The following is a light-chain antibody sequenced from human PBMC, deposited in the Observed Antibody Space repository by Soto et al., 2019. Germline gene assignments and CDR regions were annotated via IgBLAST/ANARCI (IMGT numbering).Light chain of an antibody. J-gene: IGLJ2*01. Sequence: QSALTQPASVSGSPGQSITISCTGTSSDVGSYDLVSWYQQHPGKAPKLLIFEVNKRPSGVSVRFSGSKSGNTASLTISGLEAEDEADYYCCSYEGSSTFLILFDGGTKLTVL. CDR3: CSYEGSSTFLIL. CDR2: EVN. V-gene: IGLV2-23*02. CDR1: SSDVGSYDL.